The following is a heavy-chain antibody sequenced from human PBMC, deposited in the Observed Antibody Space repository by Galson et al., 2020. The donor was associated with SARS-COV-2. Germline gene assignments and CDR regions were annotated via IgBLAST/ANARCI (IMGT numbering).Heavy chain of an antibody. J-gene: IGHJ6*02. V-gene: IGHV3-21*01. Sequence: GGSLRLSCAVSGFTFSSYTMTWVRQAPGKGLEWVSSISSCSDYIYNADSVKGRFTISRDNAKNSLYLQMNSLRAEDTAVYYCAREASWAMFAMDVWGQGTTVTVSS. CDR3: AREASWAMFAMDV. CDR1: GFTFSSYT. CDR2: ISSCSDYI. D-gene: IGHD3-10*02.